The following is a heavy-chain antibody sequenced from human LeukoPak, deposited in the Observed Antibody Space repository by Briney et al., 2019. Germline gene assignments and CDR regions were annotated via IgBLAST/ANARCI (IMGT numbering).Heavy chain of an antibody. CDR3: ARLISTSSSRFSDY. Sequence: PGGSLRLSCAASGFNLSNYGIHWVRQAPGKGLVWVSYINSDGSSTSYADSVKGRFTISRDTSRNPLYLQMHSLRAEDTAVYYCARLISTSSSRFSDYWGQGTLVTVSS. D-gene: IGHD6-6*01. CDR2: INSDGSST. CDR1: GFNLSNYG. V-gene: IGHV3-74*01. J-gene: IGHJ4*02.